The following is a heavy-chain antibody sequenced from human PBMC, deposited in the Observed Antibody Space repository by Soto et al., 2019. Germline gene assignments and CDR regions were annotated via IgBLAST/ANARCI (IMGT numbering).Heavy chain of an antibody. CDR2: INHSGST. Sequence: QVQLQQWGAGLLKPSETLSLTCAVYGGSFSGYYWSWIRQPPGKGLEWIGEINHSGSTNYNPSLKSRVTISVDTSKNQFSLKLSSVTAADTAVYYCVSLGIAVAGTLDPFDYWGQGTLVTVSS. D-gene: IGHD6-19*01. CDR3: VSLGIAVAGTLDPFDY. V-gene: IGHV4-34*01. CDR1: GGSFSGYY. J-gene: IGHJ4*02.